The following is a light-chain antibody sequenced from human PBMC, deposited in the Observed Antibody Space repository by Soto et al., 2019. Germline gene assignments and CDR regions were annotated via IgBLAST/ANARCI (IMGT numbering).Light chain of an antibody. Sequence: PDRLSLSPGESADLGGSGAHKSSSSYLAWYQQKPGQAPRLLIYCASSRDTGVPERFSGSGSGTDFTLTLSSLQPEDFAPYYCHQHRSSRRTFGQGTRLEIK. J-gene: IGKJ5*01. CDR2: CAS. CDR3: HQHRSSRRT. CDR1: HKSSSSY. V-gene: IGKV3-20*01.